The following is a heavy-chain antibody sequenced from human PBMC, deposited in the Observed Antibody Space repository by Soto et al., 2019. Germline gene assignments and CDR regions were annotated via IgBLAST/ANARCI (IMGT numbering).Heavy chain of an antibody. Sequence: SETLSLTCSVSGGSIRGDNYYWGWIRQHPGKGLEWIGFIYHGGSTYYNPSLKSRATISVATSENQFSLKLNSVTAADTAVYYCARSGHCSGGSCYGPFDCWGEGTLVTFSS. J-gene: IGHJ5*01. CDR2: IYHGGST. D-gene: IGHD2-15*01. CDR3: ARSGHCSGGSCYGPFDC. CDR1: GGSIRGDNYY. V-gene: IGHV4-31*03.